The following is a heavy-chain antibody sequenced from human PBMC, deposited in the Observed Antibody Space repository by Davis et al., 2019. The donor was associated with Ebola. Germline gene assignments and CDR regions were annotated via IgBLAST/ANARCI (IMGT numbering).Heavy chain of an antibody. J-gene: IGHJ2*01. CDR2: IKQDGSEK. V-gene: IGHV3-7*01. CDR1: GFTFSSYW. D-gene: IGHD1-26*01. CDR3: ARVALVGASWYFDL. Sequence: GGSLRLSCAASGFTFSSYWMSWVRQAPGKGLEWVANIKQDGSEKYYVDSVKGRFTISRDNAKNSLYLQMNSLRAEDTAVYYCARVALVGASWYFDLWGRGTLVTVSS.